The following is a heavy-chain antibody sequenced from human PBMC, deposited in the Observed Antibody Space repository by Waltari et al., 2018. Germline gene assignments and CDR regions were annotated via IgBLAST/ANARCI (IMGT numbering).Heavy chain of an antibody. V-gene: IGHV3-74*01. Sequence: EVQLVESGGGLIQPGGSLRLSCAASGFTFSSYWMPWLRHAPGKGLVWVSRINTDGSSTNYADSVKGRFTISRDNAKNTLYLQMNSLRAEDTAVYYCARAGGGELRMGFDPWGQGTLVTVSS. CDR2: INTDGSST. CDR1: GFTFSSYW. CDR3: ARAGGGELRMGFDP. J-gene: IGHJ5*02. D-gene: IGHD2-21*01.